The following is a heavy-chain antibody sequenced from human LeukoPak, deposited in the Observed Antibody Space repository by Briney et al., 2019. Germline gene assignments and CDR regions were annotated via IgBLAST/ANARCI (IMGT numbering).Heavy chain of an antibody. D-gene: IGHD3-22*01. CDR1: GGTFSSYA. CDR2: IIPIFGIA. CDR3: ASSYYYDSSGYYEVDY. Sequence: GSSVKVSCTASGGTFSSYAISWVRQAPGQGLEWMGRIIPIFGIANYAQKFQGRVTITADKSTSTAYMELSSLRSEDTAVYYCASSYYYDSSGYYEVDYWGQGTLVTVSS. J-gene: IGHJ4*02. V-gene: IGHV1-69*04.